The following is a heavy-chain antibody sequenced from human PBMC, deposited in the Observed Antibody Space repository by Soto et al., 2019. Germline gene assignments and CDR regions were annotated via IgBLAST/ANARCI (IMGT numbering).Heavy chain of an antibody. CDR1: GGSISSGGYY. D-gene: IGHD6-6*01. CDR2: IYYSGST. CDR3: ARERPDGARLDP. V-gene: IGHV4-31*03. Sequence: SDTLSLTCTVSGGSISSGGYYWSWIRQHPGKGLEWIGYIYYSGSTYYNPSLKSRVTISVDTSKNQFSLKLSSVTAADTAVYYCARERPDGARLDPWGQGTLVPVYS. J-gene: IGHJ5*02.